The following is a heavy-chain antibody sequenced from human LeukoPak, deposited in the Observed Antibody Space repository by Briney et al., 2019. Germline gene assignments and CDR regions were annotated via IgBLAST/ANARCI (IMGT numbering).Heavy chain of an antibody. V-gene: IGHV4-30-2*01. CDR3: ASQTCSGGSCYSWFVY. CDR2: IYHSGST. Sequence: PSETLSLTCAVSGGSISSGGYSWSWIRQPPGKGLEWIGYIYHSGSTYYNPSLKSRVTISVDRSKNQFSLRLSSVTAADTAVYYCASQTCSGGSCYSWFVYWGQGTLVTVSS. D-gene: IGHD2-15*01. J-gene: IGHJ4*02. CDR1: GGSISSGGYS.